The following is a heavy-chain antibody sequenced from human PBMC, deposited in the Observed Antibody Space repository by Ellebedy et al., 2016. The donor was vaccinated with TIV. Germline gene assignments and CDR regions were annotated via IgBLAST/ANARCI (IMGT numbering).Heavy chain of an antibody. CDR2: IRQDGNEK. CDR3: AREGNPGGYFGQ. Sequence: GGSLRLSCAASGFTFSRYWMSWVRQTPEKGLEWVANIRQDGNEKYYVDSVKGRFTISRDNAKSSLDLQMNSLRVEDTAVYYCAREGNPGGYFGQWGQGTLVTVSS. D-gene: IGHD2-15*01. CDR1: GFTFSRYW. J-gene: IGHJ4*02. V-gene: IGHV3-7*03.